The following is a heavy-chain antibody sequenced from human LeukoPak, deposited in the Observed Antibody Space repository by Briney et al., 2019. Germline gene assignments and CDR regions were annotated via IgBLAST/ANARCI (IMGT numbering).Heavy chain of an antibody. J-gene: IGHJ4*02. Sequence: ASVKVSCKASGYTFTSYGISWVRQAPGQGLEWMGIINPSGGSTSYAQKFQGRVTMTRDMSTSTVYMELNSLRSEDTAVYFCGREIEGTTDYWGQGTLVTVSS. D-gene: IGHD1-7*01. CDR2: INPSGGST. V-gene: IGHV1-46*01. CDR1: GYTFTSYG. CDR3: GREIEGTTDY.